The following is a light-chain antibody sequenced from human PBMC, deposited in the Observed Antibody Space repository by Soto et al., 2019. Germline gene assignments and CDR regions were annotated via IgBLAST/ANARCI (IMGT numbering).Light chain of an antibody. J-gene: IGLJ2*01. CDR3: SSYTTSSTL. CDR1: SSDVGDYNP. Sequence: QSALTQPASVSGSPGQWITISCTGTSSDVGDYNPVSWYQQHPGKAPKLMIYDVSHRPSGISNRFSGSKSGNTASLTISGLQAEDESDYYCSSYTTSSTLLGGGTKLTVL. V-gene: IGLV2-14*01. CDR2: DVS.